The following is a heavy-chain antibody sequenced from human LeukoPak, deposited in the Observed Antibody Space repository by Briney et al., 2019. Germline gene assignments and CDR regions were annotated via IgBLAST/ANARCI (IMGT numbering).Heavy chain of an antibody. CDR1: GYSFTSYW. CDR3: ARRGEAMDPFDY. Sequence: GESLKISCRDSGYSFTSYWIGWVCQMPGKGLEWMGSIYSGDSDTRYSPSFQGQVTISADKSINTAYLQWSSLKAADTAIYYCARRGEAMDPFDYWGQGTLVTVSS. CDR2: IYSGDSDT. D-gene: IGHD5-18*01. J-gene: IGHJ4*02. V-gene: IGHV5-51*01.